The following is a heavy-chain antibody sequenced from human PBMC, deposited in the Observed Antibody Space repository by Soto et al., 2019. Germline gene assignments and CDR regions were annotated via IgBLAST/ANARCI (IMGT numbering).Heavy chain of an antibody. V-gene: IGHV3-23*01. CDR3: AKDLVLMVYAMPLGFDY. CDR1: GFTVSSYA. D-gene: IGHD2-8*01. CDR2: IRGSGGST. Sequence: EVQLLESGGGLVQPGGSLRLSCAASGFTVSSYAMSWFRQAPGQGLEWVSAIRGSGGSTYYADSVKGRFTISRDNSKNTLYLQMNSLRAEDTAVYYCAKDLVLMVYAMPLGFDYWGQGTLVPVSS. J-gene: IGHJ4*02.